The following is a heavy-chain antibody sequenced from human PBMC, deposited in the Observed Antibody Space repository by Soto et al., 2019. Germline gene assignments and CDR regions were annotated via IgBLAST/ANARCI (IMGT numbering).Heavy chain of an antibody. Sequence: SETLSLTCTVSGGSINTVNYYWSWIRQSPDKGLEWIGHIYNGGTTYNNPSLTSRVTISVDTSNNQFSLKLSSVSAADTATNYCAHRRVTMIVVAAGVFDPWGQGTLVTVSS. D-gene: IGHD3-22*01. J-gene: IGHJ5*02. CDR3: AHRRVTMIVVAAGVFDP. CDR1: GGSINTVNYY. CDR2: IYNGGTT. V-gene: IGHV4-30-4*01.